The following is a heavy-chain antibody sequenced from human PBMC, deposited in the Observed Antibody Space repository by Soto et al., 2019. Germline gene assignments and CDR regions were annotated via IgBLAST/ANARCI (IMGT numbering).Heavy chain of an antibody. CDR3: ARTYCSGGSWYGIDP. D-gene: IGHD2-15*01. V-gene: IGHV1-46*01. CDR2: INPSGGST. Sequence: ASVRVSCKASGYTFTSYYMHWVRQAPGQGLEWMGIINPSGGSTSYAQKFQGRVTMTRDTSTSTVYMELSSLRSEDTAVYYCARTYCSGGSWYGIDPWGQGAPVTVSS. J-gene: IGHJ5*02. CDR1: GYTFTSYY.